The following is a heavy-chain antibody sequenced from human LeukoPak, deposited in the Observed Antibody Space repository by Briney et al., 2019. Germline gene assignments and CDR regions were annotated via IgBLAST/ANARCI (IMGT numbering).Heavy chain of an antibody. CDR1: GGSISSYY. V-gene: IGHV4-59*08. CDR3: ARLSGSSEVDY. D-gene: IGHD3-10*01. Sequence: PSETLSLTCTVSGGSISSYYWSWIRQPPGKGLEWIGYIYYSGSTNYNPSLKSRVTISVDTCKNQFSLKLSSVTAADTAVYYCARLSGSSEVDYWGQGTLVTVSS. J-gene: IGHJ4*02. CDR2: IYYSGST.